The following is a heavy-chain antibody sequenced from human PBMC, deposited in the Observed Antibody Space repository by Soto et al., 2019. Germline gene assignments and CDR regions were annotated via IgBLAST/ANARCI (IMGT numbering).Heavy chain of an antibody. D-gene: IGHD1-1*01. J-gene: IGHJ4*02. CDR3: ARDKLERTFFDY. CDR1: GFTFSDYA. Sequence: HPGGSLRLSCAASGFTFSDYAMSWVRQAPGKGLEWVSTISGSGGSTYYGDSVKGRFTISRDNSKNTLYLQMNSLRAEDTAVYYCARDKLERTFFDYWGQGTLVTVSS. V-gene: IGHV3-23*01. CDR2: ISGSGGST.